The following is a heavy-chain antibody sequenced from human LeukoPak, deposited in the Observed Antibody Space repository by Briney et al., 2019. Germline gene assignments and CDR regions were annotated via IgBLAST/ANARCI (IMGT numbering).Heavy chain of an antibody. J-gene: IGHJ6*02. CDR3: ASALGYCSSTSCYAQVYYYGMDV. V-gene: IGHV3-33*05. CDR1: GFTFSSYG. CDR2: ISYDGSNK. D-gene: IGHD2-2*01. Sequence: GGSLRLSCAASGFTFSSYGMHWVRQAPGKGLEWVAVISYDGSNKHYADSVKGRFTISRDNSKNTLYLQMNSLRAEDTAVYYCASALGYCSSTSCYAQVYYYGMDVWGQGTTVTVSS.